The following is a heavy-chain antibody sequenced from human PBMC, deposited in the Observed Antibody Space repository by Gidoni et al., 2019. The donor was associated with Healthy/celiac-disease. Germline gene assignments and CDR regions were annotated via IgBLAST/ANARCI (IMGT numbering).Heavy chain of an antibody. CDR1: GGSFSGYY. V-gene: IGHV4-34*01. D-gene: IGHD6-19*01. J-gene: IGHJ5*02. CDR3: ARGRGAVAGT. CDR2: INHSGST. Sequence: QVQLQQWGAGLLKPSETLSLTCAVYGGSFSGYYWSWIRQPPGKGLEWIGEINHSGSTNYNPSLKSRVTISVDTSKNQFSLKLSSVTAADTAVYYCARGRGAVAGTWGQGTLVTVSS.